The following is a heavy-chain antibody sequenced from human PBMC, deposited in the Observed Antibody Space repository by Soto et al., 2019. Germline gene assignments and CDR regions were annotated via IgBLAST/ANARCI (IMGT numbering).Heavy chain of an antibody. V-gene: IGHV4-31*03. CDR3: ARDRITIFGVVPFDY. CDR2: IYYSGST. J-gene: IGHJ4*02. D-gene: IGHD3-3*01. CDR1: GGSISSGGYY. Sequence: SETLSLTCTVSGGSISSGGYYWSWIRQHPGKGLGWIGYIYYSGSTYYNPSLKSRVTISVDTSKNQFSLKLSSVTAADTAVYYCARDRITIFGVVPFDYWGQGTLVTVSS.